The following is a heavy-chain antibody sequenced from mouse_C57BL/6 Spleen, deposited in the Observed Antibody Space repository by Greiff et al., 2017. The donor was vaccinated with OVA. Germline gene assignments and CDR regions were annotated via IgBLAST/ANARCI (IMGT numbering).Heavy chain of an antibody. Sequence: EVQLQQSGAELVRPGASVKLSCTASGFNIKDDYMHWVKQRPEQGLEWIGWIDPENGDTEYASKFQGKATITADTSSNTAYLQLSSLTSEDTAVYYCTIPPRDGYYRYFDVWGTGTTVTVSS. CDR3: TIPPRDGYYRYFDV. D-gene: IGHD2-3*01. CDR2: IDPENGDT. V-gene: IGHV14-4*01. CDR1: GFNIKDDY. J-gene: IGHJ1*03.